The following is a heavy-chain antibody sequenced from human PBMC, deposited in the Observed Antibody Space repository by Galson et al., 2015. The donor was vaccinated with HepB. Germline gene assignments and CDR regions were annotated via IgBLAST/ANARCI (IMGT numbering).Heavy chain of an antibody. CDR2: IRKRSNSYTT. Sequence: SLRLSCAASGFTFSDHYMDWVRQAPGKGLEWVGRIRKRSNSYTTEYATSVKGRFTISRDDSRKSIYLQMYSLKVEDTAVYYCARITVIEVAGKDYYGMDVWGQGTTVTVSS. CDR1: GFTFSDHY. D-gene: IGHD6-19*01. V-gene: IGHV3-72*01. J-gene: IGHJ6*02. CDR3: ARITVIEVAGKDYYGMDV.